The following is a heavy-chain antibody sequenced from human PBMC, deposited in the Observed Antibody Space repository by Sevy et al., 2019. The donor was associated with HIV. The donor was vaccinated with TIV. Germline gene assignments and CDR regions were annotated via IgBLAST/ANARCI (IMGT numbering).Heavy chain of an antibody. V-gene: IGHV3-9*01. Sequence: GGSLRLSCAASGFTFDDYAMHWVRQAPGKGLEWVSGISWNSGSIGYADSGKGRFTISRDNAKNSLYLQMNSLRAEDTALYYCAKPKNSYYYYYGMDVWGQGTTVTVSS. CDR1: GFTFDDYA. CDR3: AKPKNSYYYYYGMDV. CDR2: ISWNSGSI. J-gene: IGHJ6*02.